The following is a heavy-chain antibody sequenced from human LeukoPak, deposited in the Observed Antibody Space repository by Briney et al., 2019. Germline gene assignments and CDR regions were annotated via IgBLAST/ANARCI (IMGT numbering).Heavy chain of an antibody. Sequence: SETLSLTCTVSGGSISSYYWSWIRQPPGKGLEWIGYIYYSGSTNYNPSLESRVTISVDTSKNQFSLKLSSVTAADTAVYYCARGELQGHYYYYYYMDVWGKGTTVTVSS. D-gene: IGHD1-26*01. CDR1: GGSISSYY. CDR2: IYYSGST. J-gene: IGHJ6*03. V-gene: IGHV4-59*12. CDR3: ARGELQGHYYYYYYMDV.